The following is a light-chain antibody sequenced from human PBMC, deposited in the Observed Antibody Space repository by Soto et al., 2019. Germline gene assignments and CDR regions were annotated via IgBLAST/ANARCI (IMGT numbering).Light chain of an antibody. CDR1: SSDVGGYNY. J-gene: IGLJ1*01. CDR2: DVS. CDR3: TSYTTSNTRQIV. Sequence: LAQPASVSGSPGQSITISCTGTSSDVGGYNYVSWYQQHPGKAPKFMIYDVSNRPSGVSNRFSGSKSGNTASLTISGLQAEDESYYYCTSYTTSNTRQIVFGTGTRSPS. V-gene: IGLV2-14*01.